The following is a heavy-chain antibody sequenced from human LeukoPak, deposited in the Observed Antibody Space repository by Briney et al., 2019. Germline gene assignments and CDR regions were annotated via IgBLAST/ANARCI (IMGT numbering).Heavy chain of an antibody. J-gene: IGHJ4*02. D-gene: IGHD3-9*01. V-gene: IGHV3-53*01. Sequence: VGSLTRSRAAPGFPDHSNYMSWVRPAPGKGLEWVSIIYSGGSTYFADSVKGRFTISRDNSKNTVYLQMNSLRAEDTALYYCAREGYCDYCFDHWGQGTLVTVSS. CDR2: IYSGGST. CDR3: AREGYCDYCFDH. CDR1: GFPDHSNY.